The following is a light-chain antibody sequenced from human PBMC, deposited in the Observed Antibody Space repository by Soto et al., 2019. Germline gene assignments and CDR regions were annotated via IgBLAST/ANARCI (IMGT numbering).Light chain of an antibody. Sequence: PGERGTRSFRASRTVDGNYLAWYHQKHGQAPRLLIHSASTRAPGIPDRFSASGAGTDFTLTISRLETEDSEVYYCQQYSASPRTFGTGTKVDIK. CDR2: SAS. CDR3: QQYSASPRT. V-gene: IGKV3-20*01. CDR1: RTVDGNY. J-gene: IGKJ3*01.